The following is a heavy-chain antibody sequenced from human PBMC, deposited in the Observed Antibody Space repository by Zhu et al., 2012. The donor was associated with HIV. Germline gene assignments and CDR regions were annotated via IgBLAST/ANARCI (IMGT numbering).Heavy chain of an antibody. J-gene: IGHJ2*01. D-gene: IGHD3-10*01. CDR3: AKKFRGGWGVISNSEDFFDL. CDR1: GDSIYSYY. V-gene: IGHV4-59*01. Sequence: QVQLQESGPGLVKPSETLSLTCAVSGDSIYSYYWSWIRQTPGKGLEWIGNVYYTGSTKYNPSLKSRVTISIDTSKNQFSLRLASVTAADTAVYYCAKKFRGGWGVISNSEDFFDLWGRGTLVTVSS. CDR2: VYYTGST.